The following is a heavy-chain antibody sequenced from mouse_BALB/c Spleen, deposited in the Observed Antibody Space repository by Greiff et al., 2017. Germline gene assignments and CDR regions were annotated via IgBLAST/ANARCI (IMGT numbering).Heavy chain of an antibody. J-gene: IGHJ4*01. D-gene: IGHD2-4*01. CDR1: GYTFTDYE. CDR2: IDPETGGT. CDR3: TRGDYDYDGYAMDY. Sequence: LQESGAELVRPGASVTLSCKASGYTFTDYEMHWVKQTPVHGLEWIGAIDPETGGTAYNQKFKGKATLTADKSSSTAYMELRSLTSEDSAVYYCTRGDYDYDGYAMDYWGQGTSVTVSS. V-gene: IGHV1-15*01.